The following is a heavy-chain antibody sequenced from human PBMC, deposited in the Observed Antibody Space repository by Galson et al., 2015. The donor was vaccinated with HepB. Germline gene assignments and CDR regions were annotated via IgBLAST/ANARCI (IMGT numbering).Heavy chain of an antibody. CDR2: IYYSGST. Sequence: ETLSLTCTVSGGSISSSSYYWGWIRQPPGKGLEWIGSIYYSGSTYYNPSLKSRVTISVDTSKNQFSLKLSAVTAADTAVYYCARLWLGSSCFDYWGQGTLVTVSS. D-gene: IGHD6-19*01. J-gene: IGHJ4*02. CDR1: GGSISSSSYY. V-gene: IGHV4-39*01. CDR3: ARLWLGSSCFDY.